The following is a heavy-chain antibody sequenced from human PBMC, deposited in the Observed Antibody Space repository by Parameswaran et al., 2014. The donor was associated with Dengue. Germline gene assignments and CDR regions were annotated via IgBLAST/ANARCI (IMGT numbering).Heavy chain of an antibody. J-gene: IGHJ4*02. Sequence: SWVRQAPGQGLEWMGGIIPIFGTANYAQKFQGRVTITADESTSTAYMELSSLRSEDTAVYYCARDIMTTVTTVLGYWGQGTLVTVSS. V-gene: IGHV1-69*01. CDR3: ARDIMTTVTTVLGY. D-gene: IGHD4-17*01. CDR2: IIPIFGTA.